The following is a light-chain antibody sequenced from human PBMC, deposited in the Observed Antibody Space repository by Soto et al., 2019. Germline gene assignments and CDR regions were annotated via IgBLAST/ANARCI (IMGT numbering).Light chain of an antibody. CDR3: QQYYGTPRS. J-gene: IGKJ1*01. CDR2: WAS. V-gene: IGKV4-1*01. Sequence: DIVMTQSPDSLAVSLGERATINCKSSQSVFYSSNNKNYLAWYQQKPGQPPKLLISWASTRESGVPDRISGSGSGTDFTLTINNLQAEDVAVYYCQQYYGTPRSFGQGTKVEI. CDR1: QSVFYSSNNKNY.